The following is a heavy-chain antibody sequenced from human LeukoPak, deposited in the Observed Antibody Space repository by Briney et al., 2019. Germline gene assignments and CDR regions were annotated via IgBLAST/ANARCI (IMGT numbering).Heavy chain of an antibody. CDR2: ISAYNGNT. CDR1: GYTFTSYG. V-gene: IGHV1-18*04. Sequence: ASVKVSCKASGYTFTSYGISWVRQAPGQGLEWMGWISAYNGNTNYAQKLQGRVTMTTDTSTSTAYMELRSLRSGDTAVYYCARVPHGGDYVSYFDYWGQGTLVTVSS. D-gene: IGHD4-17*01. J-gene: IGHJ4*02. CDR3: ARVPHGGDYVSYFDY.